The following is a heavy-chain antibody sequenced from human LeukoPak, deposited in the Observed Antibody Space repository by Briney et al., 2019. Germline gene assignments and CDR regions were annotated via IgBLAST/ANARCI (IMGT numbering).Heavy chain of an antibody. CDR2: IIPIFGTA. V-gene: IGHV1-69*13. CDR3: ANRHPAAFNAFDI. Sequence: SVKVSCKASGYTFTSNYIHWVRQAPGQGLEWMGGIIPIFGTANYAQKFQGRVTITADESTSTAYMELSSLRSEDTAVYYCANRHPAAFNAFDIWGQGTMVTVSS. CDR1: GYTFTSNY. J-gene: IGHJ3*02. D-gene: IGHD3-3*02.